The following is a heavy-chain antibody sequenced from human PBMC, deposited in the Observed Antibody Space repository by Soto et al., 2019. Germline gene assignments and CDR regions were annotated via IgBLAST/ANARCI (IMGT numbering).Heavy chain of an antibody. Sequence: QVQLVQSGAEVKKPGASVKVSCKASGYTFTNYGINWVRQAPGQGLEWLGWASAYNGERRYAQRVQARVIMTTDPSTTPAYMESRSLRSYDTAAYYCTRGTSIPASGDYWGQGTLVTVPS. CDR3: TRGTSIPASGDY. CDR2: ASAYNGER. V-gene: IGHV1-18*01. CDR1: GYTFTNYG. D-gene: IGHD6-6*01. J-gene: IGHJ4*01.